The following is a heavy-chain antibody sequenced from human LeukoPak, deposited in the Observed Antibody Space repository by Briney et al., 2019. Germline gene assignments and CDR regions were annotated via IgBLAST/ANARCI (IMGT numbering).Heavy chain of an antibody. Sequence: PGGSLRLSCAASGFTFSSYAMSWVRQAPGKGLEWVSSISSSSSYIYYADSVKGRFTISRDNAKNSLYLQMNSLRAEDTAVYYCARDGQYYYYYMDVWGKGTTVTVSS. CDR2: ISSSSSYI. J-gene: IGHJ6*03. CDR3: ARDGQYYYYYMDV. CDR1: GFTFSSYA. V-gene: IGHV3-21*01. D-gene: IGHD3/OR15-3a*01.